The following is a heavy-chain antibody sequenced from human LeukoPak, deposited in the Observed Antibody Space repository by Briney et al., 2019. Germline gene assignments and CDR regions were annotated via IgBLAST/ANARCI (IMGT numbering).Heavy chain of an antibody. CDR1: GFTFSSYS. Sequence: GGSLRLSCAASGFTFSSYSMNWVRQAPGKGLEWVSSISSSSSYIYYADSVKGRFTISRDNAKNSLYLQMNSLRAEDTAVYYCARDGTRGDAFDIWGQGTMVTVSS. D-gene: IGHD1-26*01. CDR2: ISSSSSYI. V-gene: IGHV3-21*01. CDR3: ARDGTRGDAFDI. J-gene: IGHJ3*02.